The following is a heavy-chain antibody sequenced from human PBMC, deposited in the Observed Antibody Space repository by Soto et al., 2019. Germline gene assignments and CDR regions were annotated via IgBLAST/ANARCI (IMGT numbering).Heavy chain of an antibody. CDR2: IYYSGST. D-gene: IGHD5-12*01. CDR3: ARGREDSGYDFGYYYYGMDV. Sequence: SETLSLTCTVSGGSISSGDYYWSWIRQPPGKGLEWIGYIYYSGSTYYNPSLKSRVTISVDTSNNQFSMKLSPVTAADTAVYYWARGREDSGYDFGYYYYGMDVWGQGTTVTVYS. CDR1: GGSISSGDYY. V-gene: IGHV4-30-4*01. J-gene: IGHJ6*02.